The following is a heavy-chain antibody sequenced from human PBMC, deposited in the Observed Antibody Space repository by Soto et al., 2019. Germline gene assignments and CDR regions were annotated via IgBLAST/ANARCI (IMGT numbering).Heavy chain of an antibody. CDR2: MNPNTGNS. CDR1: GYTFTSYD. Sequence: ASVKVSCKASGYTFTSYDIYWVRQATGQGLEWMGWMNPNTGNSGYTQKFQGRVTMTSDTSISTAHMELSSLRSDDTAVYYCARRAETNGWNGFGADKYYFDFWGQGTLVTVSS. CDR3: ARRAETNGWNGFGADKYYFDF. D-gene: IGHD1-1*01. J-gene: IGHJ4*02. V-gene: IGHV1-8*01.